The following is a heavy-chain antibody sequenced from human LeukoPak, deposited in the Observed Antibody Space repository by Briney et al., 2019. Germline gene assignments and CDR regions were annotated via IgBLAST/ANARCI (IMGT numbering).Heavy chain of an antibody. D-gene: IGHD6-19*01. CDR2: INPNSGGT. Sequence: GASVKVSCKASGYTFTGYYMHWVRQAPGQGLEWMGWINPNSGGTNYAQKFQGRVTMTRDTSTSTAYMELRSLRSDDTAVYYCARDGSGWSDGYYYYMDVWDKGTTVTVSS. CDR3: ARDGSGWSDGYYYYMDV. V-gene: IGHV1-2*02. CDR1: GYTFTGYY. J-gene: IGHJ6*03.